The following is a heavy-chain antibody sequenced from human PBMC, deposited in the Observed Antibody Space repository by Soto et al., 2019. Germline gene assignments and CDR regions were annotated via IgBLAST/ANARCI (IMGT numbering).Heavy chain of an antibody. J-gene: IGHJ4*02. CDR3: VVFYDDYSDY. D-gene: IGHD5-12*01. CDR1: GFVFNNYN. CDR2: ISSSSSAI. Sequence: EAQLVESGGGFVQPGGSLRLSCAASGFVFNNYNMNWVRQAPGKGLEWISYISSSSSAIFYADSVRGRFTISRDNAKNSLYLQMNSLRDEDTAVYYCVVFYDDYSDYWGQGTLVTVSS. V-gene: IGHV3-48*02.